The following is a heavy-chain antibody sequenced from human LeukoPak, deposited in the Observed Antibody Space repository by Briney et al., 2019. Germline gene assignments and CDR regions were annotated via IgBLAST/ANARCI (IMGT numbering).Heavy chain of an antibody. CDR2: IYYSGST. Sequence: PSETLSLTCAVSGGSISDCCWCWVRQPPGKGLEWIGYIYYSGSTNYNPSLKSRVTISVDTSKNQFSLKLSSVSAADTAVYYCARHLKIYDSSPYHFDYWGQGTLVTVSS. CDR3: ARHLKIYDSSPYHFDY. CDR1: GGSISDCC. J-gene: IGHJ4*02. V-gene: IGHV4-59*08. D-gene: IGHD3-22*01.